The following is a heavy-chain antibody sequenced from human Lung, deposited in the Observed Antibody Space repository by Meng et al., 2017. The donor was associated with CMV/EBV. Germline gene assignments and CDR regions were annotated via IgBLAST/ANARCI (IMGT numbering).Heavy chain of an antibody. D-gene: IGHD1-26*01. CDR2: ISGSSSFT. CDR1: GFTFNTYT. CDR3: ARQKGATLDYFDY. J-gene: IGHJ4*02. Sequence: ESXKISXAASGFTFNTYTMNWVRQAPGKGLEWVSSISGSSSFTYYADSVKGRFTISRDNAKNSLYLQMNSLRAEDTAVYYCARQKGATLDYFDYWGQGTLVTVSS. V-gene: IGHV3-21*01.